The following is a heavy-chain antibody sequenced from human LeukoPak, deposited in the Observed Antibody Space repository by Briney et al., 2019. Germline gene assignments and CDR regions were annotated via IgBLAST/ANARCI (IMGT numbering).Heavy chain of an antibody. Sequence: GASVKVSCKASGGTFSSYAISWVRQAPGQGLEWMGRIIPILGIANYAQKFQGRVTITADKSTSTAYMELSSLRSDDTAVYYCARGDSSGWYTHRDAFDIWGQGTMVTVSS. CDR3: ARGDSSGWYTHRDAFDI. V-gene: IGHV1-69*04. CDR2: IIPILGIA. J-gene: IGHJ3*02. D-gene: IGHD6-19*01. CDR1: GGTFSSYA.